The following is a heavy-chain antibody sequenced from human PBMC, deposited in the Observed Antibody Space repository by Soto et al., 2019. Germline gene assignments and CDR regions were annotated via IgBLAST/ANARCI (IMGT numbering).Heavy chain of an antibody. J-gene: IGHJ5*02. D-gene: IGHD6-25*01. CDR2: VDPRDGST. CDR1: GYIFTTYS. CDR3: ARVRSSGREFDP. V-gene: IGHV1-46*01. Sequence: QVQLVQSGAEMKRPGASVILSCKASGYIFTTYSIHWVRQTAGQGLEWMAKVDPRDGSTGYAQKFRGRASMAWDTSTGTVSMEVSSLTSDDTATYYCARVRSSGREFDPWGQGTRVTGSS.